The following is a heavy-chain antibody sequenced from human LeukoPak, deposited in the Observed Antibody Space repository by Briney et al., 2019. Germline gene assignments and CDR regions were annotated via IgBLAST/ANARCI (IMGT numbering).Heavy chain of an antibody. Sequence: GGSLRLSCAASGVTFSSYSMNWVRQAPGKGLEWVSSISSSSSYIYYADSVKGRFTISRDNAKNSLYLQINSPTAEDTALYHCARDRTYYSLDPWGQGTLVTVSS. D-gene: IGHD1-26*01. J-gene: IGHJ5*02. CDR3: ARDRTYYSLDP. CDR1: GVTFSSYS. V-gene: IGHV3-21*04. CDR2: ISSSSSYI.